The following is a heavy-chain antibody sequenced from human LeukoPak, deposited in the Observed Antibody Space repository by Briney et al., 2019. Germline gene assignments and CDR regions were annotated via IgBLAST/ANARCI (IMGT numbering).Heavy chain of an antibody. CDR1: GGSISSGGYS. D-gene: IGHD6-6*01. J-gene: IGHJ4*02. Sequence: SETLSLTCAVSGGSISSGGYSWSWIRQPPGKGLEWIGYIYHSGSTYYNPSLKSRVTISVDRSKNQFSLKLSSVTAADTAVYYCARGPDLYSSSSVDYWGQGTLVTVSS. CDR2: IYHSGST. V-gene: IGHV4-30-2*01. CDR3: ARGPDLYSSSSVDY.